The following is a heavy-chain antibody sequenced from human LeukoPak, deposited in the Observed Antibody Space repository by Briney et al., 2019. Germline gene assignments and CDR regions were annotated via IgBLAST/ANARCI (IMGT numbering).Heavy chain of an antibody. J-gene: IGHJ4*02. CDR2: ISWNSGSI. V-gene: IGHV3-9*01. D-gene: IGHD6-13*01. CDR1: GFTFDDYA. Sequence: GGSLRLSCAASGFTFDDYAMHWVRQAPGKGLEWVSGISWNSGSIGYADSVKGRFTISRDNAKNSLYLQMNSLRAEDTALYYCAKSPSGSSPYYFDYWGQGTLVTVSS. CDR3: AKSPSGSSPYYFDY.